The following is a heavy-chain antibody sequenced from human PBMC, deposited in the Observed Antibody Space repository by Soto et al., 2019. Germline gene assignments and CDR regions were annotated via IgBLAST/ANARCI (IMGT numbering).Heavy chain of an antibody. J-gene: IGHJ6*03. Sequence: GGSLRLSCTASGFTFGDYAMSWFRQAPGKGLEWVGFIRSKAYGGTTEYAASVKGRFTISRDDSKSIAYLQMNSLKTEDTAVYYCTPDYGSGSYYNVFGVFYMDVWGKGTTVTVSS. V-gene: IGHV3-49*03. D-gene: IGHD3-10*01. CDR1: GFTFGDYA. CDR2: IRSKAYGGTT. CDR3: TPDYGSGSYYNVFGVFYMDV.